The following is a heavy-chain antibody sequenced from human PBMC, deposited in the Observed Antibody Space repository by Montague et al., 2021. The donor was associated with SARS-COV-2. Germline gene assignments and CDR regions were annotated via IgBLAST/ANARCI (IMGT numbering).Heavy chain of an antibody. CDR2: IPSNGSA. V-gene: IGHV4-59*01. Sequence: SETLSLTCTVSGASISNFYWSWIRQAPGKAPEWIGHIPSNGSANYSPSLKSRVTISMDTSKNQFSLKLNSVTAADTAVYYCARDSSNSRCDFWGPGTLVTVSS. D-gene: IGHD6-13*01. CDR3: ARDSSNSRCDF. J-gene: IGHJ4*02. CDR1: GASISNFY.